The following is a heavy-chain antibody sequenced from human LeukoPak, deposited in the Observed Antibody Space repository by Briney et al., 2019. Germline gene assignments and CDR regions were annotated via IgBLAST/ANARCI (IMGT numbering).Heavy chain of an antibody. J-gene: IGHJ4*02. Sequence: SETLSLTCAVSGGSFSGYYWNWIRQPPGKGLERIGEINHSGSTNYNPSPKSRVTISVDTSKNQFSLKLSSVTAADTAVYYCARNSQLWYKYYFDYWGQGNLGSVSS. CDR3: ARNSQLWYKYYFDY. CDR2: INHSGST. D-gene: IGHD5-18*01. V-gene: IGHV4-34*01. CDR1: GGSFSGYY.